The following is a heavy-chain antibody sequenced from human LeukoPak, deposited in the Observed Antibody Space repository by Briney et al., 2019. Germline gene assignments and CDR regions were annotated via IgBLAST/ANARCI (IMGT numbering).Heavy chain of an antibody. J-gene: IGHJ4*02. CDR1: GGSINGYY. D-gene: IGHD4-17*01. CDR2: IYTTGSTSGST. CDR3: ARDRSSTGPRGFDY. Sequence: SETLSLTCTVSGGSINGYYWSWIRQPAGKGLEWIGRIYTTGSTSGSTSYHPSLKSRVTMSLDTSKNQFSLKLSSVTAADTAVYYCARDRSSTGPRGFDYWGQGTLLTVSS. V-gene: IGHV4-4*07.